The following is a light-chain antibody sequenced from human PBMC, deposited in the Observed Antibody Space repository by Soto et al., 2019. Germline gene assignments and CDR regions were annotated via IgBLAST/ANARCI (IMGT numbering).Light chain of an antibody. J-gene: IGLJ2*01. CDR3: AAWDDSLNAVV. Sequence: QSVLTQPPSASGTPGQRVTISCSGSSSNIGSNTVNWYQQLPGTAPKLLIYSNNQRPSGVPDRFSGSKSGTSASLAISGLQSEDEADYYCAAWDDSLNAVVFGGGTKVTVL. V-gene: IGLV1-44*01. CDR2: SNN. CDR1: SSNIGSNT.